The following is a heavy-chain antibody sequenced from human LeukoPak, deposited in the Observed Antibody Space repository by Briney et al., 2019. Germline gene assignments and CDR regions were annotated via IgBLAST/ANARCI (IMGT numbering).Heavy chain of an antibody. CDR3: AKTGSSSWYRTRFDP. D-gene: IGHD6-13*01. CDR2: ISGSGGST. V-gene: IGHV3-23*01. Sequence: GGSLRLSCAASGFTFSSYAMSWVRQAPGKGLEWVSAISGSGGSTYYADSVKGRFTISRDNSKNTLYLQMNSLRAADTAVYYCAKTGSSSWYRTRFDPWGQGSLVTVSS. CDR1: GFTFSSYA. J-gene: IGHJ5*02.